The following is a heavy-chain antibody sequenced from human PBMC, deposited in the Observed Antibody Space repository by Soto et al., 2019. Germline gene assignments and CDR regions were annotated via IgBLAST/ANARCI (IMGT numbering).Heavy chain of an antibody. CDR2: LSSSGST. CDR3: ARDTGVDSYGPPAYFDY. J-gene: IGHJ4*02. CDR1: GGSISSDGYY. V-gene: IGHV4-31*03. Sequence: PSETLSLTCTVSGGSISSDGYYWSWLRQHPGKGLEWIGHLSSSGSTYYNPSLERRVTITVDTSKNLFSLKLSSVTAADTAVYYCARDTGVDSYGPPAYFDYWGQGTLVTVSS. D-gene: IGHD5-18*01.